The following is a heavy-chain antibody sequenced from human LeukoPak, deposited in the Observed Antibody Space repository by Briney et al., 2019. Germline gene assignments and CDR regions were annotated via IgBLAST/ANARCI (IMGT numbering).Heavy chain of an antibody. CDR3: AEPVVALQDAFDI. CDR1: GFTFSSYG. Sequence: GGSLRLSCAASGFTFSSYGMHWVRQAPGKGLEWVAVISYDGSNKYYADSVKGRFTISRDNSKNTLYLQMNSLRAEDTAVYYCAEPVVALQDAFDIWGQGTMVTVSS. D-gene: IGHD3-22*01. CDR2: ISYDGSNK. J-gene: IGHJ3*02. V-gene: IGHV3-30*18.